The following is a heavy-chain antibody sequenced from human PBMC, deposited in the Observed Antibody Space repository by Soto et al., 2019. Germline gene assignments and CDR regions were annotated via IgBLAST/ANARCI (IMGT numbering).Heavy chain of an antibody. Sequence: QVQLVESGGGVVQPGRSLRLSCAASGFTFSSYAMHWVRQAPGKGLEWVAVISYDGSNKYYADSVKGRFTISRDNSKNTLYLQMNSLRAEDKAVYYCARVPDPFIAAAGTYYYYGMDVWGQGTTVTVSS. V-gene: IGHV3-30-3*01. D-gene: IGHD6-13*01. CDR3: ARVPDPFIAAAGTYYYYGMDV. J-gene: IGHJ6*02. CDR1: GFTFSSYA. CDR2: ISYDGSNK.